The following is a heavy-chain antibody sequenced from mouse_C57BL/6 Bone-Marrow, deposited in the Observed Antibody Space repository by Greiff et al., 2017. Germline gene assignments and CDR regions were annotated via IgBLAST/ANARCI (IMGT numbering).Heavy chain of an antibody. J-gene: IGHJ4*01. Sequence: VQLQQPGAELVKPGASVKLSCKASGYTFTSYWMQWVKQRPGQGLEWIGEIDPSDRYTNYNQKFKGKATLTVDTSSSTAYMQLSSLTAEDSAVYYCARDDDYAMDYWGQGTSVTVSA. D-gene: IGHD2-3*01. CDR3: ARDDDYAMDY. CDR1: GYTFTSYW. V-gene: IGHV1-50*01. CDR2: IDPSDRYT.